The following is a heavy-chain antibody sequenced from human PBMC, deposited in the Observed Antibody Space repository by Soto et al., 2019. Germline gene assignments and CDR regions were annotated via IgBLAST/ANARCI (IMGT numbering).Heavy chain of an antibody. D-gene: IGHD2-8*02. Sequence: SETLSLTCTVSGDSISSGDYYWSWIRQPPGTGLEWIGEINHSGSTNYNPSLKSRVTISVDTSKNQFSLKLTSVTAADTAVYYCARDKITGLFDYWGQGTLVTVSS. CDR3: ARDKITGLFDY. V-gene: IGHV4-39*07. CDR2: INHSGST. CDR1: GDSISSGDYY. J-gene: IGHJ4*02.